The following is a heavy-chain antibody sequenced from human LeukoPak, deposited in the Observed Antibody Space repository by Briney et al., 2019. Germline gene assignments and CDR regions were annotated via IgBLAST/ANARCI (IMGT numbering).Heavy chain of an antibody. Sequence: GGSPRLSCAPPGFLAIRTKISGGPQALGKGVGWVSLMFTGGSTYYADSVKGRFTISRDNSKNTLYLQMNSLRAEDTALYYCARGISGASYAFDIWGQGTMVTVSS. CDR2: MFTGGST. CDR3: ARGISGASYAFDI. V-gene: IGHV3-53*01. D-gene: IGHD6-25*01. CDR1: GFLAIRTK. J-gene: IGHJ3*02.